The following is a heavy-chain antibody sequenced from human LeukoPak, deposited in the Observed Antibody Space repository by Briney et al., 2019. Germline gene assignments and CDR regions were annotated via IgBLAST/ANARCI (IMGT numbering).Heavy chain of an antibody. Sequence: ASVKVSCKASGYTFTSYGISWVRQAPGQGLEWMGWISAYNGNTNYAQKLQGRVTMTTDTSTSTAYMELRSLRSDDTAVYYCARDTAYYYDSSGYPRGYYYMDVWGKGTTVTISS. V-gene: IGHV1-18*01. CDR3: ARDTAYYYDSSGYPRGYYYMDV. D-gene: IGHD3-22*01. CDR2: ISAYNGNT. CDR1: GYTFTSYG. J-gene: IGHJ6*03.